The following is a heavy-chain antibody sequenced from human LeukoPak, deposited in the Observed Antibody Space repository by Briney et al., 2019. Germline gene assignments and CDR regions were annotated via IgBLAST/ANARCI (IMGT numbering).Heavy chain of an antibody. CDR1: GFTFDDYT. J-gene: IGHJ4*02. Sequence: GASLRLSCAASGFTFDDYTMHWVRQAPGKGLEWVSLISWDGGSTYYADSVKGRFTISRDNSKNSLYLQMNSLRTEDTALYYCAKGYSGYDVFDYWGQGTLVTVSS. CDR3: AKGYSGYDVFDY. V-gene: IGHV3-43*01. D-gene: IGHD5-12*01. CDR2: ISWDGGST.